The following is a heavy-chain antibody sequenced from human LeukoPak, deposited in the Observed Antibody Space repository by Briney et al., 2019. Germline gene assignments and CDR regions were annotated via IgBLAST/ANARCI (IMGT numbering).Heavy chain of an antibody. CDR3: AKHSAQRPVPIVATMGV. CDR1: GFTFSSYA. V-gene: IGHV3-23*01. Sequence: PGGSLRLSCAASGFTFSSYAMSWVPQAPGKGLEWVSTISGSCGSTYYADSVKGRFTIYTANYKNALYLQMNSLRDEDTAVYYCAKHSAQRPVPIVATMGVWGQGTLVTVSS. J-gene: IGHJ4*02. D-gene: IGHD5-12*01. CDR2: ISGSCGST.